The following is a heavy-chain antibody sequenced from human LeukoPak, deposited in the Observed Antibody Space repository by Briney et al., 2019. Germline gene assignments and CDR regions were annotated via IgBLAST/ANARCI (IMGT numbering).Heavy chain of an antibody. J-gene: IGHJ4*02. CDR3: ARPSTYSNYVFDY. D-gene: IGHD4-11*01. Sequence: SGTLSLTCAVSGGSISSSNWWSWVRQPPGKGLEWIGEIYHSGSTNYNPSLKSRVTISVDKSENQFSLKLSSVTAADTAVYYCARPSTYSNYVFDYWGQGTLVTVSS. CDR2: IYHSGST. V-gene: IGHV4-4*02. CDR1: GGSISSSNW.